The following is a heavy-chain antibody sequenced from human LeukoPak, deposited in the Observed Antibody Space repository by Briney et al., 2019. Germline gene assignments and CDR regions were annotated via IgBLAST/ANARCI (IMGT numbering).Heavy chain of an antibody. V-gene: IGHV1-69*13. CDR1: GYTFTSYD. CDR2: IIPIFGTA. Sequence: GASVKVSCKASGYTFTSYDINWVRQAPGQGLEWMGGIIPIFGTANYAQKFQGRVTITADESTSTAYMELSSLRSEDTAVYYCARVHDYSNYEINWFDPWGQGTLVTVSS. D-gene: IGHD4-11*01. J-gene: IGHJ5*02. CDR3: ARVHDYSNYEINWFDP.